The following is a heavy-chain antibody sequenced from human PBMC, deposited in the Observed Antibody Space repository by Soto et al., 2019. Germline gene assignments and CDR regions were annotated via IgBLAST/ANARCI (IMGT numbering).Heavy chain of an antibody. V-gene: IGHV3-23*01. D-gene: IGHD6-6*01. Sequence: PGGSLRLSCAGSGFTFSNYAMSWVRQAPGKGLEWVSGISASGGATYYADSVKGRFTISRDNSKNTHSLQMNSLRAEDTAVYYCARDSLDYSSSSGFDYWGQGTLVTVSS. CDR2: ISASGGAT. CDR3: ARDSLDYSSSSGFDY. J-gene: IGHJ4*02. CDR1: GFTFSNYA.